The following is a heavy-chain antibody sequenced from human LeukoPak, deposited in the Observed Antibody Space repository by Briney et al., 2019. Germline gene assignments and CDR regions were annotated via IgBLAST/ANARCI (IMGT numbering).Heavy chain of an antibody. D-gene: IGHD1-26*01. CDR2: ISYDGSNK. CDR1: GFTFSSYG. V-gene: IGHV3-30*18. CDR3: ANYYADYSDY. J-gene: IGHJ4*02. Sequence: GGSLRLSCAASGFTFSSYGMHWVRQAPGKGLEWVAVISYDGSNKYYADSVKGRFTISRDNSKNTLYLQMNTLRAEDTAVYYCANYYADYSDYWGQGTLVTVSS.